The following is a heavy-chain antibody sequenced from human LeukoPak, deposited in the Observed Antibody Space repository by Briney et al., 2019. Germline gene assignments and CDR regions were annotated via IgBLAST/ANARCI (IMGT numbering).Heavy chain of an antibody. CDR3: AKQYYNFWSGWVN. CDR2: ISGSGGST. Sequence: GGSLRLSCAASGFTFSSYAMSWVRQAPGKGLEWVSAISGSGGSTYYADSVKGRFTISRDNSRNTLYLQMNSLRVEDTAVYYCAKQYYNFWSGWVNWGQGTLVTVSS. V-gene: IGHV3-23*01. D-gene: IGHD3-3*01. J-gene: IGHJ4*02. CDR1: GFTFSSYA.